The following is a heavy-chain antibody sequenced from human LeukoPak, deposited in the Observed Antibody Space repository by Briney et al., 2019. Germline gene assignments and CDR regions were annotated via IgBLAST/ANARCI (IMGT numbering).Heavy chain of an antibody. J-gene: IGHJ3*02. V-gene: IGHV3-7*03. CDR3: GRSGSSSWFDAFDI. CDR2: IKQDGSEK. CDR1: GFTFSSYW. Sequence: GGSLRLSCAASGFTFSSYWMSWVCQAPGKGLEWVANIKQDGSEKYYVDSVKGRFTISRDNAKNSLYLQMNSLRAEDTAVYYCGRSGSSSWFDAFDIWGQGTMVTVSS. D-gene: IGHD6-13*01.